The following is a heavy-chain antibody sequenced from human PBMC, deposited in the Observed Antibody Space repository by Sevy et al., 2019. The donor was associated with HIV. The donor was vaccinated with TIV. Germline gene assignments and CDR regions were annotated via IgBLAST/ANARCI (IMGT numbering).Heavy chain of an antibody. CDR1: GFTFDDYA. D-gene: IGHD1-7*01. J-gene: IGHJ3*02. V-gene: IGHV3-9*01. Sequence: GWYLRLSCAASGFTFDDYAMHWVRQAPGKGLEWVSGISWNSGSIGYADSVKGRFTISRDNAKNSLYLQMNSLRAEDTALYYCATDIVELDAFDIWGQGTMVTVSS. CDR2: ISWNSGSI. CDR3: ATDIVELDAFDI.